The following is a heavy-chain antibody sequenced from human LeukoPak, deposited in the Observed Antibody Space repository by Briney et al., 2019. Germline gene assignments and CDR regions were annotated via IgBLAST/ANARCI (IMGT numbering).Heavy chain of an antibody. CDR1: GFTISSYW. J-gene: IGHJ4*02. V-gene: IGHV3-7*01. D-gene: IGHD4-17*01. CDR2: IKQDGSEK. Sequence: GGSLRISWAASGFTISSYWRSWVRQAPGKGRGGGANIKQDGSEKYYVDSVKGRFTISRDNAKNSLYLQMNSLRAEDTAVYYCARVLPYAYFDYWGQGTLVTVSS. CDR3: ARVLPYAYFDY.